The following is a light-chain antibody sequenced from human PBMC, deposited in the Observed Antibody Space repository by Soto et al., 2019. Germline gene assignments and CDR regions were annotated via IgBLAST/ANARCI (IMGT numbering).Light chain of an antibody. Sequence: DTQMTQSPSSVAASVRDRVTITCQASQDINKNLIWYQQKPGKAPKLLIYKASTLKSGVPSRFSGSGSGTEFTLTISSLQPDDFATYYCQHYNSYSEAFGQGTKVDIK. CDR3: QHYNSYSEA. CDR1: QDINKN. CDR2: KAS. V-gene: IGKV1-5*03. J-gene: IGKJ1*01.